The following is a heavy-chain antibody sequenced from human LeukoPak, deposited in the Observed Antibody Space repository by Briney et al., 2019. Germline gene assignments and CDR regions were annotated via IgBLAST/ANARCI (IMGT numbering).Heavy chain of an antibody. CDR3: VKAPYPYSSGWYGNDY. V-gene: IGHV3-64D*06. D-gene: IGHD6-19*01. Sequence: AGGSLRLSCAASEFSFSSSAMNWVRQAPGKGLEYVSAISSNGGSTYHADSVKGRFTISRDNSKNTLYLQMSSLRAEDTAVYYCVKAPYPYSSGWYGNDYWGQGTLVTVSS. CDR1: EFSFSSSA. J-gene: IGHJ4*02. CDR2: ISSNGGST.